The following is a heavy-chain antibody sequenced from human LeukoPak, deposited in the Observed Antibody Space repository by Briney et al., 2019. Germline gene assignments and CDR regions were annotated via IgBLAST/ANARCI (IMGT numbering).Heavy chain of an antibody. CDR2: IYTSGST. CDR3: ARTSDYGSGSYQDY. D-gene: IGHD3-10*01. Sequence: SETLSLTCTVSGGSISSGNYYWSWIRQPAGKGLEWIGRIYTSGSTNYNPSLKSRVTISVDTSKNQFSLKLSSVTAADTAVYYCARTSDYGSGSYQDYWGQGTLVTVSS. V-gene: IGHV4-61*02. CDR1: GGSISSGNYY. J-gene: IGHJ4*02.